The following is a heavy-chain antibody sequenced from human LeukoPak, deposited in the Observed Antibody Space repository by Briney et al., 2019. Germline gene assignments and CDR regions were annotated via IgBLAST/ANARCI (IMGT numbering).Heavy chain of an antibody. CDR1: GGSFSGYY. Sequence: PSETLSLTCAVYGGSFSGYYWSWIRQPPGKGLEWIGEINHSGSTNYNPSLKSRVTISVDTSKNQFSLKLSSVTAADTAVYYCARVLWFGEFGGYFQHWGQGTLVTVSS. CDR2: INHSGST. CDR3: ARVLWFGEFGGYFQH. D-gene: IGHD3-10*01. V-gene: IGHV4-34*01. J-gene: IGHJ1*01.